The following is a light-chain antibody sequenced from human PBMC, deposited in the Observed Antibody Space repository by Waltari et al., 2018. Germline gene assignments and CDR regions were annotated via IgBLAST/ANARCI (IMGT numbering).Light chain of an antibody. J-gene: IGKJ1*01. CDR2: GSS. V-gene: IGKV3-15*01. Sequence: EIVMTQSPVTLSVSPGDRATLSCRASQRVGTKLAWYQQKPRQAPTLLIYGSSTRAPGIAARFSGSGSGTEFTLTISSLQSEDFAIYYCQQYNLWPWTFDQGTKVDIK. CDR1: QRVGTK. CDR3: QQYNLWPWT.